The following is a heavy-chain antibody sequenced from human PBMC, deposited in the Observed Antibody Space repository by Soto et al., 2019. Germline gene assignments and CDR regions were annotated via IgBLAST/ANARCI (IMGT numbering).Heavy chain of an antibody. CDR1: GFTFSSYG. Sequence: PGGSLRLSCAVSGFTFSSYGVHWVRQAPGKGLEWVAVISYDGSSTYSADSVRGRFTISRDNSKNTLYLQMNSLRPEDTAVYYCARDGCASTSCYCDYWGQGTLVTVSS. CDR2: ISYDGSST. D-gene: IGHD2-2*01. V-gene: IGHV3-30*03. J-gene: IGHJ4*02. CDR3: ARDGCASTSCYCDY.